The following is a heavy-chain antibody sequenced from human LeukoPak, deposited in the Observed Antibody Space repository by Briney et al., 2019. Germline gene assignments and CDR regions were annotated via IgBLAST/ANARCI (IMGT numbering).Heavy chain of an antibody. CDR2: IIPIFGTA. CDR3: ARATYYYGSGSLEH. D-gene: IGHD3-10*01. CDR1: GGTFSSYA. Sequence: SVKVSCKASGGTFSSYAISWVRQAPGQGLEWMGRIIPIFGTANYAQKFQGRVTMTRNTSISTAYMELSSLRSEDTAVYYCARATYYYGSGSLEHWGQGTLVTVSS. J-gene: IGHJ1*01. V-gene: IGHV1-69*05.